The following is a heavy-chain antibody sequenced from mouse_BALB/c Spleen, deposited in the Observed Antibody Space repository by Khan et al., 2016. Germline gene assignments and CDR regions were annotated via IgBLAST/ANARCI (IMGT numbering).Heavy chain of an antibody. V-gene: IGHV1-87*01. J-gene: IGHJ2*01. D-gene: IGHD2-14*01. CDR1: GYTFTSYW. CDR3: AYRFDY. CDR2: IYPGDGDT. Sequence: QVQLKQSGAELARPGASVKLSCKASGYTFTSYWMQWVKQRPGQGLEWIGAIYPGDGDTRYTQKFKGKATLTADKSSSTAYMQLSSLASEDSAVYYCAYRFDYWGQGTTLTVSS.